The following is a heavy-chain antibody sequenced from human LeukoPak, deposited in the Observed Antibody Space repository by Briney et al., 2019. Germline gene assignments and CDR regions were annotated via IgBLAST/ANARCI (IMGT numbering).Heavy chain of an antibody. J-gene: IGHJ4*02. V-gene: IGHV3-11*01. CDR3: VRARGAGPGAHFDY. CDR2: ISNTGSFI. D-gene: IGHD3-10*01. Sequence: GGSLRLSCAAPGLTFSDEYMSWIRQAPGKGLEWVSYISNTGSFISYADSVKGRFTISRDNAKNSLYLQMNSLRAEDAAAYYCVRARGAGPGAHFDYWGQGTLVTVSS. CDR1: GLTFSDEY.